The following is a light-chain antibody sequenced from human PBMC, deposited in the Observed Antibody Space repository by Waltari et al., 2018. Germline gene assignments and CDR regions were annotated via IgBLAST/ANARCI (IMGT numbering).Light chain of an antibody. J-gene: IGKJ1*01. CDR3: QKYGRPWT. V-gene: IGKV3-20*01. CDR2: GAS. Sequence: EVVLTQSPGTLSLSPGERATLSCRASESFSSNYLAWYQQRVGQAPRLLIHGASRRAAGVPERFSGSGSGTDFTLTISRLESGDFAVYYCQKYGRPWTFGQGTKVEMK. CDR1: ESFSSNY.